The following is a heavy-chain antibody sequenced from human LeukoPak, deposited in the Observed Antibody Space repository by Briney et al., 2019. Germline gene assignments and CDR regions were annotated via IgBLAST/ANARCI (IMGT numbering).Heavy chain of an antibody. Sequence: GGSLRLSCAASGFTFSSYSMNWVRQAPGKGLEWVSGIRVSGSTYYPDSVTGRFTISRDNSENTLYLQMSGLRAEDTAIYYCAKGTGDTAYYFDFWGQGVLVTVSS. CDR1: GFTFSSYS. V-gene: IGHV3-23*01. CDR3: AKGTGDTAYYFDF. D-gene: IGHD7-27*01. J-gene: IGHJ4*02. CDR2: IRVSGST.